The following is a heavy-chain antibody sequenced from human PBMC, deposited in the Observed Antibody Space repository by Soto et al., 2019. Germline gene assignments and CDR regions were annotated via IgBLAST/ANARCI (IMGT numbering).Heavy chain of an antibody. CDR1: GYTFTSYG. D-gene: IGHD3-22*01. CDR2: VSAYNDNT. Sequence: QVQLVQSGAEVKEPGASVKVSCKASGYTFTSYGISWVRQAPGQGLEWMGWVSAYNDNTNYTQKFQGRVTMTTDASTSTAYMERRSLRSDDTAIYYCARVRYYDSSGYYRFDYLGQGTLITVSS. J-gene: IGHJ4*02. V-gene: IGHV1-18*01. CDR3: ARVRYYDSSGYYRFDY.